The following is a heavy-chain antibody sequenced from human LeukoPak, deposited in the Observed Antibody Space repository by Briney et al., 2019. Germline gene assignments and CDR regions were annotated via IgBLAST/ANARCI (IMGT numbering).Heavy chain of an antibody. V-gene: IGHV3-11*04. CDR3: ARDRYYYDSSGYDY. D-gene: IGHD3-22*01. Sequence: PGGSLRLSCAASGSTFSDYYMSWIRQAPGKGLEWVSYISSSGSTIYYADSVKGRFTISRDNAKNSLYLQMNSLRAEDTAVYYCARDRYYYDSSGYDYWGQGTLVTVSS. CDR2: ISSSGSTI. J-gene: IGHJ4*02. CDR1: GSTFSDYY.